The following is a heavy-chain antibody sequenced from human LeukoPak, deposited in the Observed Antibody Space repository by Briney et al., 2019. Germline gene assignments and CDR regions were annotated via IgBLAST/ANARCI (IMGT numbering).Heavy chain of an antibody. Sequence: GGSLRLSCAASGFTLSSIAMSWVRQAPGKGLEWVSAISGSGGSTYYADSVKGRFTISRDNSKNTLYLQMNSLRAEDTAVYYCAKDWRNGGKRNDAFDIWGQGTMVTVSS. J-gene: IGHJ3*02. V-gene: IGHV3-23*01. CDR2: ISGSGGST. CDR1: GFTLSSIA. D-gene: IGHD4-23*01. CDR3: AKDWRNGGKRNDAFDI.